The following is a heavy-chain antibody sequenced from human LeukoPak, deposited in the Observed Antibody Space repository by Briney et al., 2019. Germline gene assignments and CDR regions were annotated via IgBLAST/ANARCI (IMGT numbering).Heavy chain of an antibody. V-gene: IGHV1-3*01. CDR2: ITAGNGNT. D-gene: IGHD3-10*01. CDR1: GYTFTNYA. CDR3: ASLLGVRGVIRYYFDY. J-gene: IGHJ4*02. Sequence: ASVKVSCKASGYTFTNYALHWVRQAPGQRPEWMGWITAGNGNTKYSQNFQGRVTITRDTSARPAYMELSSLRSEDTAVYYCASLLGVRGVIRYYFDYWGQGTLVTVSS.